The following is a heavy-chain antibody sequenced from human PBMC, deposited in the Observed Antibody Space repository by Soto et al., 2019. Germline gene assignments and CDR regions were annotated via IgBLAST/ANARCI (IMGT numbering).Heavy chain of an antibody. CDR2: IWYDGSNK. V-gene: IGHV3-33*01. D-gene: IGHD3-10*01. CDR3: ARDMVRGVTDYYYGMDV. Sequence: PGGSLRLSCAASGFTFSSYGMHWVRQAPGKGLEWVAVIWYDGSNKYYADSVKGRFTISRDNSKNTLYLQMNSLRAEDTAVYYCARDMVRGVTDYYYGMDVWGQGTTVTVSS. J-gene: IGHJ6*02. CDR1: GFTFSSYG.